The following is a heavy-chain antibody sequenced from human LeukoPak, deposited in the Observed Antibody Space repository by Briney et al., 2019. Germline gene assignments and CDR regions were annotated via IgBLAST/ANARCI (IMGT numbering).Heavy chain of an antibody. V-gene: IGHV4-39*07. CDR3: AGGFVGTARDRLAAAGSLFDY. Sequence: SSETLSLTCTVSGGSISSSSYYWGWISQPPGKGLEWIGSIYYSGSTYYNPSLKSRVTISVDTSKNQFSLKLSSVTAADTAVYYCAGGFVGTARDRLAAAGSLFDYWGQGTLVTVSS. CDR2: IYYSGST. J-gene: IGHJ4*02. D-gene: IGHD6-13*01. CDR1: GGSISSSSYY.